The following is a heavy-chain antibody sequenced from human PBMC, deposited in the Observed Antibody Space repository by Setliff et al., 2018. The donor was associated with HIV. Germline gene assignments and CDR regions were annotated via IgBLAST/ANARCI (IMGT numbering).Heavy chain of an antibody. CDR3: ARGAQDYEDYYFDY. D-gene: IGHD4-17*01. CDR1: GYTFTNYD. J-gene: IGHJ4*02. Sequence: ASVKVSCKASGYTFTNYDINWVRQATGQGLEWMGWMNPNSGNTGYAQKFQGRVAFTRNTSKGTAYMELSSLRSDDTALYYCARGAQDYEDYYFDYWGQGTLVTVSS. CDR2: MNPNSGNT. V-gene: IGHV1-8*03.